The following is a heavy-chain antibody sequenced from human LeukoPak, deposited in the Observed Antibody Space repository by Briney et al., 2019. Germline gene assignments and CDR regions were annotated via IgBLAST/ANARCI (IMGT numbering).Heavy chain of an antibody. CDR1: GFTFSSYS. Sequence: TGGSLRLSCAASGFTFSSYSMNWVRQAPGKGLEWVSSISSSSSYIYYADSVKGRFTISRDNAKNSLYLQMNSLRAEDTAVYYCARDLGRHYYDNSGSRKSWGQGTLVTVSS. D-gene: IGHD3-22*01. CDR3: ARDLGRHYYDNSGSRKS. CDR2: ISSSSSYI. J-gene: IGHJ4*02. V-gene: IGHV3-21*01.